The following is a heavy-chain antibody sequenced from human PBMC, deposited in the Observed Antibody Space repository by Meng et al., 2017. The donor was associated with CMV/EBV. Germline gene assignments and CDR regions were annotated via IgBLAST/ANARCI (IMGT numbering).Heavy chain of an antibody. Sequence: SGYTFTSHGISWVRQAPGQGLEWMGWISAYNGNTNYAQKLQGGVTMTTDTSTSTAYMELRSLRSDDTAVYYCARGGGYSSGWHEPRVWGQGTLVTVSS. CDR1: GYTFTSHG. CDR2: ISAYNGNT. V-gene: IGHV1-18*01. CDR3: ARGGGYSSGWHEPRV. D-gene: IGHD6-19*01. J-gene: IGHJ4*02.